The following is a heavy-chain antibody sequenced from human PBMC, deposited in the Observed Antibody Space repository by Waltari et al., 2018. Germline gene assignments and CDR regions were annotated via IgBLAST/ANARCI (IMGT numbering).Heavy chain of an antibody. V-gene: IGHV3-21*01. CDR2: ISSSSSYI. D-gene: IGHD6-19*01. Sequence: EVQLVESGGGLVKPGGSLRLSCAASGFTFSSYSMNWVRQAPGKGLEWVSSISSSSSYIYYADSVKGRFTISRDNAKNSLYLQMNSLRAEDTAVYYCARGLGLAAYFDYWGQGTLVIVSS. CDR1: GFTFSSYS. J-gene: IGHJ4*02. CDR3: ARGLGLAAYFDY.